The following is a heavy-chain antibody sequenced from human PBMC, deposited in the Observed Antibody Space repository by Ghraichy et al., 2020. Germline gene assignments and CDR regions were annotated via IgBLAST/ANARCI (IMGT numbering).Heavy chain of an antibody. CDR2: TYYRSKWYN. CDR1: GDSVSSNSAA. CDR3: ARGPAAIDH. V-gene: IGHV6-1*01. J-gene: IGHJ4*02. D-gene: IGHD2-2*01. Sequence: SQTLSLTCAISGDSVSSNSAAWNWIRQSPSRGREWLGGTYYRSKWYNAYAVSVKSRVTMTPDTSKNQCSLQLNSVTPEDTAVYYCARGPAAIDHWGQGTLVTVSS.